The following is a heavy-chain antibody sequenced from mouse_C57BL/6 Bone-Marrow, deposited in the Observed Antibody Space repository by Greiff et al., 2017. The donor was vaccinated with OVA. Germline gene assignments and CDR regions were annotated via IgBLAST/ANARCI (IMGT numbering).Heavy chain of an antibody. J-gene: IGHJ3*01. CDR1: GFNIKDYY. V-gene: IGHV14-2*01. CDR3: ARWRITTVVPFAY. Sequence: VQLKQSGAELVKPGASVKLSCTASGFNIKDYYMHWVKQRTEQGLEWIGRIDPEDGETKYAPKFQGKATITADTSSNTAYLQLSSLTSEDTAVDYCARWRITTVVPFAYWGQGTLVTVSA. CDR2: IDPEDGET. D-gene: IGHD1-1*01.